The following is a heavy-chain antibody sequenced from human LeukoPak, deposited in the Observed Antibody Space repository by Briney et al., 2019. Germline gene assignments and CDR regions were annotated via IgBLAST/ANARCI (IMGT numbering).Heavy chain of an antibody. Sequence: GGSLRLSCAASGITVSTNYMAWVRQAPGKGLEWVSVIYRPGNTYYTDSVKSRVSISRDTSKNTIYLQRNSLRVEDTAVYYCARDLRVERPLDAFDVWGKGTMVTVSS. CDR1: GITVSTNY. CDR3: ARDLRVERPLDAFDV. CDR2: IYRPGNT. J-gene: IGHJ3*01. D-gene: IGHD1-26*01. V-gene: IGHV3-66*01.